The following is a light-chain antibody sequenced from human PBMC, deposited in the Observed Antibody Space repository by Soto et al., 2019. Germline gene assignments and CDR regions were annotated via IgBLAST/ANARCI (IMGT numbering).Light chain of an antibody. CDR1: QNISNY. Sequence: DIQMTQSPSSLSASVGDRVTITCRASQNISNYLNWYQQRPGKAPKLLIYAASTLQSGVPSRFSGSGSATDFTLTITNLQPEDFATYCCQQSYRTPLTFGGGTKVEIK. J-gene: IGKJ4*01. V-gene: IGKV1-39*01. CDR2: AAS. CDR3: QQSYRTPLT.